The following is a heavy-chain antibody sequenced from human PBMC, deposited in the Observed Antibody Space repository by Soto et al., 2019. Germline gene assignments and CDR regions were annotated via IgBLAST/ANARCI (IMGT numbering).Heavy chain of an antibody. CDR2: ISSTTNYI. J-gene: IGHJ4*02. Sequence: GGSLRLSCAASGFTFTRYSMNWVRQAPVKGLDWVSSISSTTNYIYYGDSMKGRFTISRDNAKNSLYLEMSSLRAEDTAVYDCARESEDLTSNFDYWGQGTLVTVSS. CDR3: ARESEDLTSNFDY. CDR1: GFTFTRYS. V-gene: IGHV3-21*06.